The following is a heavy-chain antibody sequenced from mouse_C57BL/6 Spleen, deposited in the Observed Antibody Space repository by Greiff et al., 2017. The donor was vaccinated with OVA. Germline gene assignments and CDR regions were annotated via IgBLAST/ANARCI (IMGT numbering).Heavy chain of an antibody. CDR2: IDPSDSYT. Sequence: VQLQQPGAELVKPGASVKLSCKASGYTFTSYWMQWVKQRPGQGLEWIGEIDPSDSYTNYNQKFKGKATLTVDTSSSTAYMQLSSLLSEDSAVYYCARGAYYDYDREFDYWGQGTTLTVSS. D-gene: IGHD2-4*01. CDR1: GYTFTSYW. J-gene: IGHJ2*01. CDR3: ARGAYYDYDREFDY. V-gene: IGHV1-50*01.